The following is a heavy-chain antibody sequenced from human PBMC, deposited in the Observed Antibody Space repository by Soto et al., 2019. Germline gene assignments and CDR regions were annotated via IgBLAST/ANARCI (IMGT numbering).Heavy chain of an antibody. CDR1: GFTFSSYS. CDR3: ARDDGDYVPRKDY. V-gene: IGHV3-48*01. CDR2: ISSSDINI. J-gene: IGHJ4*02. D-gene: IGHD4-17*01. Sequence: EVQLVESGGGLIQPGGSLRLSCAASGFTFSSYSMNWVRQAPGKGLEWISYISSSDINIYYADSVKGRFTISRDIAKNSLYLQMNSLRAEDTAVYYCARDDGDYVPRKDYWGQGTVVNVSS.